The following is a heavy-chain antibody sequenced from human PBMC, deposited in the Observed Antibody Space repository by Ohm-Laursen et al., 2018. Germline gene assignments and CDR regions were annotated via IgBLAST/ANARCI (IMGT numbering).Heavy chain of an antibody. Sequence: SLRLSCAASGFTFSDHWMTWVRQAPGKGLEWVANINEDGSQKYYVGSAKGRFTISRDNAKNSMYLQMNSLRAEDTAVFYCVSGRSLDQWGQGILVTVSS. J-gene: IGHJ4*02. D-gene: IGHD1-14*01. V-gene: IGHV3-7*01. CDR2: INEDGSQK. CDR1: GFTFSDHW. CDR3: VSGRSLDQ.